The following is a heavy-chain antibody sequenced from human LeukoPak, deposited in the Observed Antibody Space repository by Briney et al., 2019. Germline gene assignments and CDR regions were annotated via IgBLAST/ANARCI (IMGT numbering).Heavy chain of an antibody. CDR3: AIKGYYAYDFYY. V-gene: IGHV3-23*01. CDR2: ISGSGGST. Sequence: GGSLRLSCAASGFTFSSYAMSWVRQAPGKGLEWVSAISGSGGSTYYADSMKGRFTISRDNSKNTLYLQMNSLRAEDTAVYYCAIKGYYAYDFYYWGQGTLVTVSS. CDR1: GFTFSSYA. J-gene: IGHJ4*02. D-gene: IGHD5-12*01.